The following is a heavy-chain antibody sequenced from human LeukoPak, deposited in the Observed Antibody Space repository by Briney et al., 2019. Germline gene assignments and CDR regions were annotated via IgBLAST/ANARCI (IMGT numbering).Heavy chain of an antibody. V-gene: IGHV3-11*01. CDR2: ISRSGSTK. Sequence: GGSLRLSCAASGFTFSDYNMRWIRQAPGKGLEGVSSISRSGSTKYYADSVKGGFTISRYNSKNTLFLQMSSLRAEDTAVYYCAKEPIVAVNGPVWGIGTTVTISS. CDR1: GFTFSDYN. J-gene: IGHJ6*04. D-gene: IGHD6-13*01. CDR3: AKEPIVAVNGPV.